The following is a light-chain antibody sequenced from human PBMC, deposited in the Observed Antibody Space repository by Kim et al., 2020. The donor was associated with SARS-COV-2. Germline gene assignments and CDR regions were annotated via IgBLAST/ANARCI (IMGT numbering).Light chain of an antibody. V-gene: IGLV3-21*04. CDR2: YDS. Sequence: AQGKTARITCGGNNIGSKRVHWYQQKPGQAPVLVIYYDSDRPSGIPERFSGSNSGNTATLTISRVEAGDEADYYCQVWDSSSDDPVFGGGTQLTVL. CDR3: QVWDSSSDDPV. J-gene: IGLJ3*02. CDR1: NIGSKR.